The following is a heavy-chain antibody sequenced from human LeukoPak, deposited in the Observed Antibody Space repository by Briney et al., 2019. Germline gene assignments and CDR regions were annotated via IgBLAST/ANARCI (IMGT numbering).Heavy chain of an antibody. CDR2: IIPIFGTT. V-gene: IGHV1-69*01. D-gene: IGHD1-26*01. J-gene: IGHJ4*02. CDR1: RGTFSSYA. Sequence: ASVKLSCKASRGTFSSYAISWVRQAPGQGLEWMGGIIPIFGTTNYAQKFQGRVTITADESTSTAYMELRSLRSEDTAVYYCARDLGVYSGSYPLFGYWGQGTLVTVSS. CDR3: ARDLGVYSGSYPLFGY.